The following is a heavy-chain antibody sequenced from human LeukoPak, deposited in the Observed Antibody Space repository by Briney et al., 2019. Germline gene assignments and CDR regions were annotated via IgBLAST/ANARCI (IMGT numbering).Heavy chain of an antibody. CDR3: AKISSSAESNFDY. V-gene: IGHV3-33*06. D-gene: IGHD6-25*01. CDR1: GFTFSTYA. CDR2: IWPDGSKK. Sequence: PGRSLRLSCAASGFTFSTYAMHWVRQAPGKGLEWVAFIWPDGSKKYYADSVKGRFAISRENSKNTVYLQMNDRRPEDTALYFCAKISSSAESNFDYWGQGTLLTVSS. J-gene: IGHJ4*02.